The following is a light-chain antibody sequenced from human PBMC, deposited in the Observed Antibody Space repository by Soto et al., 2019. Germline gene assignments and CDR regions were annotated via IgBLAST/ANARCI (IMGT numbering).Light chain of an antibody. Sequence: DIQMTQSPSSLSASLGDRVTITCRASQAIRNDLGWYQQKVGEAPKCLIYGASALQSGVPPRFSGSGSGTDFTLTISSLEPEDFAVYYCHQRMSWPRTFGQGTKV. CDR2: GAS. J-gene: IGKJ1*01. CDR3: HQRMSWPRT. V-gene: IGKV1-17*01. CDR1: QAIRND.